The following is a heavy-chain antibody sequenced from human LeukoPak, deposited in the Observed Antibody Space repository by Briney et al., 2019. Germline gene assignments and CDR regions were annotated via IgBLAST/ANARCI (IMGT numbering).Heavy chain of an antibody. CDR1: GFTFSSYA. D-gene: IGHD5-18*01. V-gene: IGHV3-23*01. Sequence: GGSLRLSCAASGFTFSSYAMSWVRQAPGKGLEWVSTISGSCGSTYYADSVKGRFTISRDNSKNTLYLQMNSLRAEDTAVYYCAKDGIRGYSYGFAYFDYWGQGTLVTVSS. CDR3: AKDGIRGYSYGFAYFDY. J-gene: IGHJ4*02. CDR2: ISGSCGST.